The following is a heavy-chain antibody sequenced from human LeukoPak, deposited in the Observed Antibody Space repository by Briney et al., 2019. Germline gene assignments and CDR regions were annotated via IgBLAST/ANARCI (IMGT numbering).Heavy chain of an antibody. Sequence: PGRSLRLSCAASGFTFSSYGMHWVRQAPGKGLEWVAVISYDGSNKYYADSVKGRFTISRDNSKNTLYLQMNSLRAEDTAVYYCAKWLVAFDIWGQGTMVTVSS. D-gene: IGHD3-10*01. CDR1: GFTFSSYG. V-gene: IGHV3-30*18. J-gene: IGHJ3*02. CDR2: ISYDGSNK. CDR3: AKWLVAFDI.